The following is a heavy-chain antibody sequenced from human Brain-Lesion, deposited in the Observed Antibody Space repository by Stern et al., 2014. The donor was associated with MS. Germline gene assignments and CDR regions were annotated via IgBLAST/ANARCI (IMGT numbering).Heavy chain of an antibody. V-gene: IGHV4-39*01. CDR3: AKHACTGAACPFDL. J-gene: IGHJ4*02. CDR2: VYYSGAT. CDR1: GDSISSYTHY. D-gene: IGHD2-8*02. Sequence: QLQLQESGPGLVKPSETLSLTCAVSGDSISSYTHYWAWIRQPPGKGLEWIGSVYYSGATYYNPSLKSPVTISVDKSKNQFPLGLNSGTAADTAVYYCAKHACTGAACPFDLWGQGTLVTVSS.